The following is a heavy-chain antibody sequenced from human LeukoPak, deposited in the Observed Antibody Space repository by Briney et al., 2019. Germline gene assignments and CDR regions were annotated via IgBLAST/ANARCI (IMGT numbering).Heavy chain of an antibody. CDR1: GGSVSSGSYY. Sequence: SETLSLTCTVSGGSVSSGSYYWSWIRQPPGKVLEWIGNIYDSGSTNYNPSLKSRVTISIDTSKNQFSLKLSSVTAADTAVYYCARTIGGSGRYGMDVWGQGTTVTVSS. D-gene: IGHD6-19*01. CDR3: ARTIGGSGRYGMDV. J-gene: IGHJ6*02. CDR2: IYDSGST. V-gene: IGHV4-61*01.